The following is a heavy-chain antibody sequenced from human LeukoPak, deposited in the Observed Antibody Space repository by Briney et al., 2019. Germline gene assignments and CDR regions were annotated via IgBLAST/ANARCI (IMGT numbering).Heavy chain of an antibody. CDR1: GYTFTGYY. V-gene: IGHV1-2*02. Sequence: AASVKVSCKASGYTFTGYYMHWVRQAPGQGLEWMGWINPNSGGTNYAQKFQGRVTMTRDTSISTAYMELSRLRSDDTAVYYCARGRSYYDSSGYYYYWGQGTLVTVSS. CDR2: INPNSGGT. CDR3: ARGRSYYDSSGYYYY. D-gene: IGHD3-22*01. J-gene: IGHJ4*02.